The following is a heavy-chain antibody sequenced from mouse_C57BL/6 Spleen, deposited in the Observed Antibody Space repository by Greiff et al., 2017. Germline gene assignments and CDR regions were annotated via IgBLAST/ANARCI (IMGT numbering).Heavy chain of an antibody. J-gene: IGHJ3*01. CDR3: ARQIYYDYDGAWFAY. CDR1: GYTFTSYW. D-gene: IGHD2-4*01. V-gene: IGHV1-64*01. Sequence: QVQLQQSGAELVKPGASVKLSCKASGYTFTSYWMHWVKQRPGQGLEWIGMIHPNSGSTNYNEKFKSKATLTVDKSSSTAYMQLSSLTSEDSAVYYGARQIYYDYDGAWFAYWGQGTLVTVSA. CDR2: IHPNSGST.